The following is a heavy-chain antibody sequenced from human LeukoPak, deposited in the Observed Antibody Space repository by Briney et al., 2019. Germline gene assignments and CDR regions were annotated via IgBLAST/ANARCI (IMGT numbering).Heavy chain of an antibody. D-gene: IGHD5-18*01. J-gene: IGHJ4*02. V-gene: IGHV3-7*05. CDR3: ARDPGGYSYGYYFDN. CDR2: IKQDGSEK. Sequence: GGSLSLSCAASGFTFSNYWMSWVRQAPGKGLEWVANIKQDGSEKYYVDSVKGRFTISRDNAKKSLYLQMSSLRAEDTAVYYCARDPGGYSYGYYFDNWGQGTTVTVPS. CDR1: GFTFSNYW.